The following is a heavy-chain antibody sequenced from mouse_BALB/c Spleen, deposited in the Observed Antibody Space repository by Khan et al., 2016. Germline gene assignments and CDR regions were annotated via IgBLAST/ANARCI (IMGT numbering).Heavy chain of an antibody. CDR2: IFPGSGST. J-gene: IGHJ4*01. CDR3: ARSYYGYFAMDY. V-gene: IGHV1-77*01. CDR1: GYTFPDYY. D-gene: IGHD1-2*01. Sequence: QVQLQQPGTELPRPGASVMLSCKASGYTFPDYYLHWVKQRTGQGLEWIGEIFPGSGSTYYNEQFKGKASLTADTSSSTAYMQLSSLTSEDSAVYFCARSYYGYFAMDYWGHGASVTVSS.